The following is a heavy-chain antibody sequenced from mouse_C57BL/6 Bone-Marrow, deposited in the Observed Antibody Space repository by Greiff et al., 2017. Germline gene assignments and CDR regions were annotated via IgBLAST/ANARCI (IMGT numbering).Heavy chain of an antibody. J-gene: IGHJ4*01. V-gene: IGHV14-4*01. CDR2: IDPENGDT. CDR1: GFNIKDDY. D-gene: IGHD1-1*01. CDR3: TTHYYGSIYYAMDY. Sequence: DVQLQESGAELVRPEASVKLSCTASGFNIKDDYMHWVKQRPEQGLEWIGWIDPENGDTEYASKFQGKATITADTSSNTAYLQLSSLTSEDTAVYYCTTHYYGSIYYAMDYWGQGTSVTVSS.